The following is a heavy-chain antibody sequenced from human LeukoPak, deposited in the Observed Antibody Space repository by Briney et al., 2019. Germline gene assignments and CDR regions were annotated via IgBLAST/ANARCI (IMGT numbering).Heavy chain of an antibody. J-gene: IGHJ4*02. CDR3: ARGATHRGIWSGYYFDY. CDR2: INPSGGNT. Sequence: ASVKVSCKASGYTFTSYYMHWVRQAPGQGLEWMGIINPSGGNTSYAQKFQGRVTMTRDTSTNTVYMELSSLRSEDTAVYYCARGATHRGIWSGYYFDYWGQGALVTVSS. CDR1: GYTFTSYY. V-gene: IGHV1-46*01. D-gene: IGHD3-3*01.